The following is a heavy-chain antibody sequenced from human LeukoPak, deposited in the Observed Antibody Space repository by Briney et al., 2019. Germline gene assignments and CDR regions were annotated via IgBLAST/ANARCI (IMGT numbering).Heavy chain of an antibody. CDR2: IKQDGSEK. D-gene: IGHD1-26*01. Sequence: TGGSLRLSCAASGFTFSSYWMSWVRQAPGKGLEWVANIKQDGSEKYYVDSVKGRFTISRDDSRNTLYLQMNSLRGDDTAVYYCAKDVGKWESLHFFDYWGQGTLVTVSS. J-gene: IGHJ4*02. CDR3: AKDVGKWESLHFFDY. V-gene: IGHV3-7*03. CDR1: GFTFSSYW.